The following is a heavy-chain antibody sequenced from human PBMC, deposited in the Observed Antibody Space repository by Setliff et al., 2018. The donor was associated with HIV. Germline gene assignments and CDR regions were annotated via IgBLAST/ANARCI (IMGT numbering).Heavy chain of an antibody. D-gene: IGHD2-2*01. V-gene: IGHV1-2*06. Sequence: ASVKVSCKASGYTFTGYYMHWVRQAPGQGLEWMGRINPYSGDTNYAQKFQGRVTMTRVTSITTAYMELSRLTSDDTAVYYCARGSTAVNYYYNHMDVWGKGTTVTVSS. CDR1: GYTFTGYY. CDR2: INPYSGDT. J-gene: IGHJ6*03. CDR3: ARGSTAVNYYYNHMDV.